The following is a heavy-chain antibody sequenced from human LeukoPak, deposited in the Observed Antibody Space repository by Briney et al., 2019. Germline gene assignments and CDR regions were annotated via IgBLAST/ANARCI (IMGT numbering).Heavy chain of an antibody. J-gene: IGHJ3*02. V-gene: IGHV3-9*03. Sequence: GGSLRLSCAASGFTFDDYAMHWVRQAPGKGLEWVSGISWNSGSIGYADSVKGRFTISRDNAKNSLYLQMNSLRAEDMALYYCAKGAMIVVVTPGGAFDIWGQGTMVTVSS. D-gene: IGHD3-22*01. CDR2: ISWNSGSI. CDR1: GFTFDDYA. CDR3: AKGAMIVVVTPGGAFDI.